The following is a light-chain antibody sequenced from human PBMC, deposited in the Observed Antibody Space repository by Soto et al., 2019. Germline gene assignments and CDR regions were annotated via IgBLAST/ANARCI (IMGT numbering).Light chain of an antibody. CDR1: TTDIGSYNY. CDR3: CSCTKFSTYV. Sequence: QSALTQPASVSGSPGQSITISCTGTTTDIGSYNYVSWYQQHPGKPPQLIIYEVTNRPSGVSRRFSGSKSGNTASLTISGLQAEDAADYHCCSCTKFSTYVFGTGTKLTVL. CDR2: EVT. J-gene: IGLJ1*01. V-gene: IGLV2-14*01.